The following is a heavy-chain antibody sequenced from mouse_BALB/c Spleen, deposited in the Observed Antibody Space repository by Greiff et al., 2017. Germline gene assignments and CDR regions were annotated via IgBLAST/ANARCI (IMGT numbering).Heavy chain of an antibody. V-gene: IGHV5-17*02. J-gene: IGHJ2*01. Sequence: EVHLVESGGGLVQPGGSRKLSCAASGFTFSSFGMHWVRQAPEKGLEWVAYISSGSSTIYYADTVKGRFTISRDNPKNTLFLQMTSLRSEDTAMYYCARGDYYFDYGGQGTTLTVSS. CDR2: ISSGSSTI. CDR3: ARGDYYFDY. CDR1: GFTFSSFG.